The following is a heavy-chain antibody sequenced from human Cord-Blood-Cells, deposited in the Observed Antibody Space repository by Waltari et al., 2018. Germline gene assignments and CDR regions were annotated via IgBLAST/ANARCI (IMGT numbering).Heavy chain of an antibody. J-gene: IGHJ6*02. D-gene: IGHD3-10*01. V-gene: IGHV1-69*01. Sequence: QVQLVQSGAEVKKPGSSVKVSCKASGGTFSSYAISWVRQAPGQGLEWMGGVIPSVGTANYAQKFQGRVTITADESTSTAYMELSSLRSEDTAVYYCARNKYGSGSYPLYYYYGMDVWGQGTTVTVSS. CDR2: VIPSVGTA. CDR1: GGTFSSYA. CDR3: ARNKYGSGSYPLYYYYGMDV.